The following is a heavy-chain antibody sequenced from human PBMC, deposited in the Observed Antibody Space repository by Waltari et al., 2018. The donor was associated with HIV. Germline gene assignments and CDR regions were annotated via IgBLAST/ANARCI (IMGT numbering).Heavy chain of an antibody. V-gene: IGHV3-15*01. CDR3: TTDNPSYGSGSEYFDY. D-gene: IGHD3-10*01. CDR2: IKSKTGGGTT. Sequence: EVQLVESGGGLVKPGGSLRLSCAASGFTFSNAWMSWVRQAPGKGLEWVGSIKSKTGGGTTDYAAPVKGRFTISRDDSKNTLYPQMNSLKTEDTAVYYCTTDNPSYGSGSEYFDYWGQGTLVTVSS. CDR1: GFTFSNAW. J-gene: IGHJ4*02.